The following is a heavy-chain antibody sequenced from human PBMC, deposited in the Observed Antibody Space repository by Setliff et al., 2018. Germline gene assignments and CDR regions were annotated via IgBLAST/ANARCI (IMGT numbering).Heavy chain of an antibody. CDR2: ISGGDGNT. D-gene: IGHD3-16*02. CDR3: ARDPLYRENLSRVFDF. J-gene: IGHJ3*01. V-gene: IGHV1-3*01. Sequence: GASVKVSCKASGYSFTTYGMHWVRQAPGQRPEWMGWISGGDGNTKYSQKFQDRLTITRDTSATTGYMELSSLRSEDTAVYYCARDPLYRENLSRVFDFWGQGTMVTVSS. CDR1: GYSFTTYG.